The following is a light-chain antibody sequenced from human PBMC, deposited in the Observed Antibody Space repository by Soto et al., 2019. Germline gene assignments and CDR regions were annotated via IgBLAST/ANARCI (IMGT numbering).Light chain of an antibody. Sequence: QSALTQPASVSGSPGQSITIPCTGTSSDVGNYDLVSWYQHHPGKAPKLVLYEVLTRPSRISNRFSGSKSGNTASLTISGLQAEDEADYYCCSYAGSTTFLVFGGGTKLTVL. CDR3: CSYAGSTTFLV. CDR2: EVL. V-gene: IGLV2-23*02. J-gene: IGLJ2*01. CDR1: SSDVGNYDL.